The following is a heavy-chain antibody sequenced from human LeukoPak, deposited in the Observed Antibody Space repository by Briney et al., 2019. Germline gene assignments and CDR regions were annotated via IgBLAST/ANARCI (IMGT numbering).Heavy chain of an antibody. J-gene: IGHJ4*02. CDR3: ACDRGVIPYFDY. Sequence: GGSLRLSCAVSGFTVSSNYMSWVRQAPGKGLEWVSLIYSGGGTYYADSVRGRFTISRDDSKNTLYLQMNSLRAEDTAVYYCACDRGVIPYFDYWGQGTLVTVSS. CDR1: GFTVSSNY. V-gene: IGHV3-53*05. D-gene: IGHD3-10*01. CDR2: IYSGGGT.